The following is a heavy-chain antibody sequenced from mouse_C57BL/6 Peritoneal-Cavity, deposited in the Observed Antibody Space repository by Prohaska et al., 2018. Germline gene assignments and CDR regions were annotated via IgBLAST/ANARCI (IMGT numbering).Heavy chain of an antibody. Sequence: EVKLLQSGGGLVQPGGSLKLSCAASGIDFSRYWMSWVRRAPGKGLEWMGEINPDSSXINYAPSLEDKFXISRDNAKNTLYLQMSKVRSEDTALYYWASSNSYAMDYWGQGTSVTVSS. J-gene: IGHJ4*01. CDR1: GIDFSRYW. CDR3: ASSNSYAMDY. CDR2: INPDSSXI. V-gene: IGHV4-1*01. D-gene: IGHD2-5*01.